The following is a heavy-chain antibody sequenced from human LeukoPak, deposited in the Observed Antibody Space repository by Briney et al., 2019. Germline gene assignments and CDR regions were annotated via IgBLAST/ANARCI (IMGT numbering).Heavy chain of an antibody. J-gene: IGHJ6*02. CDR2: ISSSSSSYI. CDR3: ARVPVKLGSSEYYYYYYGMDV. D-gene: IGHD6-25*01. V-gene: IGHV3-21*01. CDR1: GFTFSSYS. Sequence: GGSLRLSCAATGFTFSSYSMNWVRQAPGKGLEWVSSISSSSSSYIYYADSVKGRFTISRDNAKNSLYLQMNSLRAEDTAVYYCARVPVKLGSSEYYYYYYGMDVWGQGTTVTVSS.